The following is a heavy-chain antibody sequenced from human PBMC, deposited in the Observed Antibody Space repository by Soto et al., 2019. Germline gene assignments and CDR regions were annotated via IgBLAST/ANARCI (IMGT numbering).Heavy chain of an antibody. CDR3: ARDLAVSSSSESPDAFDI. J-gene: IGHJ3*02. CDR1: GFTFSSYS. Sequence: GGSLRLSCAASGFTFSSYSMNWVRQAPGKGLEWVSSISSSSSYIYYADSVKGRFTISRDNAKNSLYLQMNSLRAEDTAVYYCARDLAVSSSSESPDAFDIWGQGTMVTVSS. CDR2: ISSSSSYI. D-gene: IGHD6-6*01. V-gene: IGHV3-21*01.